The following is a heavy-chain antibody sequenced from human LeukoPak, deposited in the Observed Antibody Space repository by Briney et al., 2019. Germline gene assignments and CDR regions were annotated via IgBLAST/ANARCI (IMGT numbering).Heavy chain of an antibody. D-gene: IGHD6-13*01. CDR2: ISYDGSNK. CDR1: GFTFSSYA. J-gene: IGHJ4*02. V-gene: IGHV3-30*18. Sequence: GGSLRLSCAASGFTFSSYAMHWVRQAPGKGLEWVAVISYDGSNKYYADSVKGRFTISRDNSKNTLYLQMNSLRAEDTAVYYCAKDGSSSWLHYWGQGTLVTVSS. CDR3: AKDGSSSWLHY.